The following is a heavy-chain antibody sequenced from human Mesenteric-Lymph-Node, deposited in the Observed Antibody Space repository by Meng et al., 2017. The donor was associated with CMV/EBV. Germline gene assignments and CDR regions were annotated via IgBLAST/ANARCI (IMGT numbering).Heavy chain of an antibody. CDR3: GRGRQWELLGTFDY. CDR2: INPSGVSR. CDR1: GYTFTSYY. D-gene: IGHD1-26*01. V-gene: IGHV1-46*03. J-gene: IGHJ4*02. Sequence: ASVKVSCKASGYTFTSYYMHWVRQAPGQGREWMGIINPSGVSRSYAQKFQGRITMPTDTSTSTVYMELSGMKAEDTAVYYCGRGRQWELLGTFDYWGQGTLVTVSS.